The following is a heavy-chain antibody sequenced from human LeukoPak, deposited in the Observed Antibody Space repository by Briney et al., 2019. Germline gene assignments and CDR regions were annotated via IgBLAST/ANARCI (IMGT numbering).Heavy chain of an antibody. CDR2: IYYSGST. J-gene: IGHJ4*02. CDR3: ASQLVAGMGFDY. CDR1: GGSISSSSYY. D-gene: IGHD6-19*01. V-gene: IGHV4-39*01. Sequence: PSETLSLTCTVSGGSISSSSYYWGWIRQPPGKGLEWIGSIYYSGSTYYNPSLKSRVTISVDTSKNQFSLKLSSVTAADTAVYYCASQLVAGMGFDYWGQGTLVTVSS.